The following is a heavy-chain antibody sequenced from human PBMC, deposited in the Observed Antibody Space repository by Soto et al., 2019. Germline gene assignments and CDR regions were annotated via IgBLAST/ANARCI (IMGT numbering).Heavy chain of an antibody. D-gene: IGHD6-19*01. CDR1: GFTFSSYA. Sequence: GGSLRLSCAASGFTFSSYAMHWVRQAPGKGLEWVAVISYDGSNKYYADSVKGRFTISRDNSKNTLYLQMNSLRAEDTAVYYCARDQTTGSGWSLHFDYWGQGTLVTVSS. J-gene: IGHJ4*02. CDR3: ARDQTTGSGWSLHFDY. CDR2: ISYDGSNK. V-gene: IGHV3-30-3*01.